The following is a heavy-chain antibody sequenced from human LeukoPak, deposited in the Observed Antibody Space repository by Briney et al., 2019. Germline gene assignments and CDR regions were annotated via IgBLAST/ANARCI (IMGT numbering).Heavy chain of an antibody. Sequence: PSETLSLTCTVSGGSISTYYWSWIRQPPGKGLEWIGYIYYSGSTNYNPSLKSRVTISVDTSKNQFSLKLSSVTAADTAVYYCARGCSSTSCPLDVWGQGTTVTVPS. CDR2: IYYSGST. CDR1: GGSISTYY. CDR3: ARGCSSTSCPLDV. V-gene: IGHV4-59*01. J-gene: IGHJ6*02. D-gene: IGHD2-2*01.